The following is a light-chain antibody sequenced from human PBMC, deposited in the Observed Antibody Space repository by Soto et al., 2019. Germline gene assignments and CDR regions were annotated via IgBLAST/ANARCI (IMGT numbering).Light chain of an antibody. CDR3: SSYAGSNDPWV. Sequence: QSALTQPPSASGSPGQSVTISCTGTSSDVGAYNYVGWYQQHPGKAPKLIISEVTKRPSGVPDRFSGSKSGNTASLTVTGLQAEDEAEYYCSSYAGSNDPWVFGGGTKLTVL. CDR2: EVT. CDR1: SSDVGAYNY. J-gene: IGLJ3*02. V-gene: IGLV2-8*01.